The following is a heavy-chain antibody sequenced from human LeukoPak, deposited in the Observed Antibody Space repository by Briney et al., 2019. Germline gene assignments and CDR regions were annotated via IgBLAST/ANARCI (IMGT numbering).Heavy chain of an antibody. CDR3: ASRGYSYGGGFDY. CDR2: ISSSSSYI. D-gene: IGHD5-18*01. Sequence: GGSLRLSCAASGFTFSNYWMTWVRQAPGKGLEWVSSISSSSSYIYYADSVKGRFTISRDNAKNSLYLQMNSLRAEDTAVYYCASRGYSYGGGFDYWGQGTLVTVSS. CDR1: GFTFSNYW. J-gene: IGHJ4*02. V-gene: IGHV3-21*01.